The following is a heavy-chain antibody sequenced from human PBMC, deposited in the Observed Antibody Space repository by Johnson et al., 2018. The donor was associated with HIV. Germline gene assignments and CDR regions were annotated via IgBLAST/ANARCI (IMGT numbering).Heavy chain of an antibody. CDR1: GVTFSSYA. CDR3: ARAPGWFDAFDI. V-gene: IGHV3-23*04. J-gene: IGHJ3*02. CDR2: ISGSGGST. Sequence: VQLVESGGGLVQRGGSLRLSCAASGVTFSSYAMSWVRQAPGKGLEWVSAISGSGGSTYYANSVKGRFTISRDNSKNTLYLQMGSLRAEDMAVYYCARAPGWFDAFDIWGQGTMVTVSS. D-gene: IGHD6-19*01.